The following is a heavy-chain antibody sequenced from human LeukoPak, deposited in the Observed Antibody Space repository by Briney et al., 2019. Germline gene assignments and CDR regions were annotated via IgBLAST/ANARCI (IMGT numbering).Heavy chain of an antibody. V-gene: IGHV3-23*01. Sequence: GGSLRLSCAASGFTFSSYGMSWVRQAPGKGLEWVSAISGSGGSTYYADSVKGRFTISRNNSKNTLYLQMNSLRAEDTAVYYCAKGSEGITIFGVAQLHYYYYMDVWGKGTTVTVSS. J-gene: IGHJ6*03. CDR3: AKGSEGITIFGVAQLHYYYYMDV. D-gene: IGHD3-3*01. CDR1: GFTFSSYG. CDR2: ISGSGGST.